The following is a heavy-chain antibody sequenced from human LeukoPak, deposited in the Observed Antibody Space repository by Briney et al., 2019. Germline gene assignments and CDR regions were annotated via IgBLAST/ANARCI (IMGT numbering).Heavy chain of an antibody. J-gene: IGHJ4*02. D-gene: IGHD3-3*01. V-gene: IGHV4-61*01. CDR2: IYHSGST. CDR1: GGSISSSSYY. Sequence: SETLSLTCTVSGGSISSSSYYWHWIRQPPGTGLDWIGYIYHSGSTNYNPSLKSRVTISVDTSKTQISLKLRAVTAADTAVYYCARSRVWSDYWGYFDYWGQGTLVTVSS. CDR3: ARSRVWSDYWGYFDY.